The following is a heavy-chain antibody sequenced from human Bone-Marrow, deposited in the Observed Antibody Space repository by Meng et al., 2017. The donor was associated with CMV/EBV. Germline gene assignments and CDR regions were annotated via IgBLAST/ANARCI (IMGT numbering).Heavy chain of an antibody. CDR2: ISSADGTYK. J-gene: IGHJ5*02. CDR1: GFTFSSFA. CDR3: VRGTTATGVIGFDR. D-gene: IGHD1-1*01. V-gene: IGHV3-21*01. Sequence: GGSLRLSCATSGFTFSSFAINWVRQAPGKGLEWVSTISSADGTYKFFAESVRGRFTISRDTAKKSVFWQMNRLSVEDTATYYCVRGTTATGVIGFDRWGRGSLVTVSS.